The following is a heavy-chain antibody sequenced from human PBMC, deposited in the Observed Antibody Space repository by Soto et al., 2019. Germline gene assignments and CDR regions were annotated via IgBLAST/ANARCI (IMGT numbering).Heavy chain of an antibody. Sequence: ASLKVSCKASGYTFTIYYMHWVRQAPGQGLEWMGIINPSGGSTSYAQKFQGRVTMTRDTSTSTVYMELSSLRSEDTAVYYCARDSLRITIFGVGTPAVGYMDVWGKGTTVTVSS. CDR2: INPSGGST. CDR1: GYTFTIYY. CDR3: ARDSLRITIFGVGTPAVGYMDV. V-gene: IGHV1-46*03. D-gene: IGHD3-3*01. J-gene: IGHJ6*03.